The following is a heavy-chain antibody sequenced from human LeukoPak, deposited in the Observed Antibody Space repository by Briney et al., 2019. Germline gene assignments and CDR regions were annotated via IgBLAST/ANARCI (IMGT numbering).Heavy chain of an antibody. V-gene: IGHV3-53*01. J-gene: IGHJ4*02. Sequence: GGSPRLSCAASGFTVSSNYMSWVRQAPGKGLEWFSVIYSGGATYYADSVKGRFAISRDNSKNTLYLQMNSLRAEDTAVYYCVRDFGGPFDYWGQGTLVIVSS. D-gene: IGHD3-3*01. CDR2: IYSGGAT. CDR1: GFTVSSNY. CDR3: VRDFGGPFDY.